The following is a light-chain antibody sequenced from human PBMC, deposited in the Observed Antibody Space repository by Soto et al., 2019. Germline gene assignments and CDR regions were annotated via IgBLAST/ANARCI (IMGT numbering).Light chain of an antibody. CDR2: GAS. CDR3: QQHGSSPQT. J-gene: IGKJ2*01. Sequence: EIVLTQSPGTLSLSPEERATLSCRASQSVSSSYLAWYQQKPGQAPRLLIYGASSRATGIPDRFSGSGSGTDFTLTISRLEPEDFAVYYCQQHGSSPQTFGQGTKLEIK. V-gene: IGKV3-20*01. CDR1: QSVSSSY.